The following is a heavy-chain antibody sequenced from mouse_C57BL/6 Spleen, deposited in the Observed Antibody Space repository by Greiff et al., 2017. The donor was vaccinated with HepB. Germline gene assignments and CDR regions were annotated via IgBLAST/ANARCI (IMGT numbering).Heavy chain of an antibody. J-gene: IGHJ3*01. CDR1: GYSITSGYY. D-gene: IGHD1-1*01. V-gene: IGHV3-6*01. CDR3: ARGPHWYGSSYGWFAY. Sequence: EVQLVESGPGLVKPSQSLSLTCSVTGYSITSGYYWNWIRQFPGNKLEWMGYISDDGSNNYNASLKKRISITRDTSKNQFFLKLNSVTTEATATYYCARGPHWYGSSYGWFAYWGQGTLVTVSA. CDR2: ISDDGSN.